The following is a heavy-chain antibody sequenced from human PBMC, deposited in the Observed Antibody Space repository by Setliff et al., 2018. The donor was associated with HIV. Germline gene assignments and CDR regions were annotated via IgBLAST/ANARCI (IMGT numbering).Heavy chain of an antibody. CDR2: MNPKSGNT. CDR3: ARAGGASCSYWGCHDILTGKYNDYYYYMDV. CDR1: GYSFTSYD. D-gene: IGHD3-9*01. J-gene: IGHJ6*03. Sequence: AASVKVSCKASGYSFTSYDINWVRQATGQGLGWMGWMNPKSGNTGYAQKFQGRVTMTRNTSISTAYMELNSLRSEDTAVYYCARAGGASCSYWGCHDILTGKYNDYYYYMDVWGKGTTVTVSS. V-gene: IGHV1-8*01.